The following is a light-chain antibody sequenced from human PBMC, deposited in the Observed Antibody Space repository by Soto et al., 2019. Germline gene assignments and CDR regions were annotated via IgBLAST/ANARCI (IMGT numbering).Light chain of an antibody. CDR1: TSDVCDHQY. CDR3: SSYTSSSTLLG. J-gene: IGLJ1*01. CDR2: EVS. Sequence: SALTQPTSLSGSPRQSIPLSRTGTTSDVCDHQYVSWYQQHPCKAPPLLIYEVSHPPSGVSNRFSGSKSGHTAPLTISGLQAEDEADYYCSSYTSSSTLLGFGTGTKVTVL. V-gene: IGLV2-14*01.